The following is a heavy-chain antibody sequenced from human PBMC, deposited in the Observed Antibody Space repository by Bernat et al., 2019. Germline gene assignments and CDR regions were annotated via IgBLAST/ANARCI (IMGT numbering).Heavy chain of an antibody. J-gene: IGHJ4*02. Sequence: APGKGLERVANIKQDGSEKYYVDSVSGRFTISRDNAKNSLYLQMNSLSAEDTAVYYCARAEAGYDYIWGSYRPHHFDYWGQGTLVTVSS. CDR3: ARAEAGYDYIWGSYRPHHFDY. CDR2: IKQDGSEK. V-gene: IGHV3-7*03. D-gene: IGHD3-16*02.